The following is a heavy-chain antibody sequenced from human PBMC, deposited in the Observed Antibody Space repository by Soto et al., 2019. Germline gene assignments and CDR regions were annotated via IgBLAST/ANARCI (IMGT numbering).Heavy chain of an antibody. CDR3: VRLEGLATLSKYFVF. CDR1: GGSISSGGYY. D-gene: IGHD3-3*01. Sequence: SETLSLTCTVSGGSISSGGYYWSWIRQHPGKGLEWIGYIYYSGSTYYNPSLKTRVTISLDTSKNQFSLKLNSVTAAGSAVYYCVRLEGLATLSKYFVFWGPGVLLTVFS. J-gene: IGHJ4*02. V-gene: IGHV4-31*03. CDR2: IYYSGST.